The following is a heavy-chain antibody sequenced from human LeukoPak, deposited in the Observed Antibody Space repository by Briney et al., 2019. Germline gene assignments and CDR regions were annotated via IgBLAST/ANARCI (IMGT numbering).Heavy chain of an antibody. CDR1: GFTFSSYA. D-gene: IGHD6-13*01. J-gene: IGHJ4*02. V-gene: IGHV3-23*01. Sequence: GGSLRLSCAASGFTFSSYAMSWVRQAPGKGREWVSAISGSGGSTYYADSVKGRFTISRDNSKNTLYLQMNSLRAEDTAVYYCASATGAAAGTPFDYWGQGTLVTVSS. CDR3: ASATGAAAGTPFDY. CDR2: ISGSGGST.